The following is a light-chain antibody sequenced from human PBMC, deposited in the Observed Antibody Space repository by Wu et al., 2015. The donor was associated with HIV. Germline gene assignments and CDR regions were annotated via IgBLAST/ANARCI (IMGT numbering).Light chain of an antibody. J-gene: IGKJ5*01. CDR2: GAS. Sequence: EIVLTQSPGTVSLSPGERATLSCRASQSVNGNQLAWYQQKPGQAPRLLFNGASKRATGIPDRFSGSGSGTDFTLTITRLEPEDFAVYYCQQYESSITFGQGTRLDIK. CDR3: QQYESSIT. V-gene: IGKV3-20*01. CDR1: QSVNGNQ.